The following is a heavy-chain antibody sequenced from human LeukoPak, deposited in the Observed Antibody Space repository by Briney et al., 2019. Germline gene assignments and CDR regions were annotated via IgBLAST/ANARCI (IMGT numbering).Heavy chain of an antibody. CDR3: ARDLAYYDFWSGYRPRRWDAFDI. V-gene: IGHV3-48*01. J-gene: IGHJ3*02. D-gene: IGHD3-3*01. CDR2: ISSSSSTI. Sequence: PGGSLRLSCAASGFTFSSYSMNWVRQAPGKGLEWVSYISSSSSTIYYADSVKGRFTISRDNAKNSLYLQMNSLRAEDTAVYYCARDLAYYDFWSGYRPRRWDAFDIWGQGTMVTVSS. CDR1: GFTFSSYS.